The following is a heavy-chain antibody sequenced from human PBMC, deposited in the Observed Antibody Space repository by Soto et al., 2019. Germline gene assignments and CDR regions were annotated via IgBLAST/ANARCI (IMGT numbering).Heavy chain of an antibody. J-gene: IGHJ6*02. CDR2: IHYSGST. Sequence: SETLSLTCTVSGGSISSYYWSLIRQPPGKGPEWIGYIHYSGSTNYNPSLKSRVTISVDTSKNQFSLKLSSVTAADTAVYYCARAGSGWFNYYGMDVWGQGTTVTVSS. CDR1: GGSISSYY. CDR3: ARAGSGWFNYYGMDV. D-gene: IGHD6-19*01. V-gene: IGHV4-59*01.